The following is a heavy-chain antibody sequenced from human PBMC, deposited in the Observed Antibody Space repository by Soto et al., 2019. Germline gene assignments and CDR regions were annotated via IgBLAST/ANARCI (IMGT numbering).Heavy chain of an antibody. J-gene: IGHJ4*02. CDR1: GFTFSSYW. D-gene: IGHD4-17*01. V-gene: IGHV3-74*01. Sequence: EVQLVESGGGLVQPGGSLRLSCAASGFTFSSYWMHWVRQAPGKGLVWVSHINSDGSATTYADSVKGRFTISRDNAKNTLYLQMNSLSAEDTAVYYCAIHYGDPLGGQGTLVTVSS. CDR2: INSDGSAT. CDR3: AIHYGDPL.